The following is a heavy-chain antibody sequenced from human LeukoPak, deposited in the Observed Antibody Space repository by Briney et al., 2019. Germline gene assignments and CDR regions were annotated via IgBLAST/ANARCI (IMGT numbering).Heavy chain of an antibody. D-gene: IGHD3-10*01. CDR1: GGSINSGVYY. CDR3: ARVFDGSGSYYTYYYYYMDV. Sequence: PSETLSLTCTVSGGSINSGVYYWSWIRQPAGKGLEWIERIYTNGNSDYDPSLESRVTISLDTSKNQFSLRLNSVTAADTAVYYCARVFDGSGSYYTYYYYYMDVWGKGTTVTVSS. V-gene: IGHV4-61*02. CDR2: IYTNGNS. J-gene: IGHJ6*03.